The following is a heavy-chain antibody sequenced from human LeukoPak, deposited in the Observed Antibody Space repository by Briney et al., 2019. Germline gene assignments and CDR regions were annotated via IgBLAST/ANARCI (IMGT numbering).Heavy chain of an antibody. CDR1: GYTFTSYY. D-gene: IGHD5-18*01. V-gene: IGHV1-46*01. Sequence: GASEKVSCKASGYTFTSYYMHWVRQAPGQGLEWMGIINPSGGSTSYAQKFQGRVTMTRDTSTSTVYMELSSLRSEDTAVYYCARVGTAMVTAYYYMDVWGKGTTVTVSS. CDR2: INPSGGST. CDR3: ARVGTAMVTAYYYMDV. J-gene: IGHJ6*03.